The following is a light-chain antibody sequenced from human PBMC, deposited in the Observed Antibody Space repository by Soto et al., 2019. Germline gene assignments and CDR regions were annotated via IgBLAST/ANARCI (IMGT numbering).Light chain of an antibody. Sequence: DIQMTQSPSSLSASVGDRVTITCRASQSISSYLNWYQQKPGKAPKLLIYASSSLQSGVPSRFSGSGSGTDFTLTISSLQPEDFATYYCQQSYNTHITFGPGTKVDIK. J-gene: IGKJ3*01. CDR3: QQSYNTHIT. V-gene: IGKV1-39*01. CDR1: QSISSY. CDR2: ASS.